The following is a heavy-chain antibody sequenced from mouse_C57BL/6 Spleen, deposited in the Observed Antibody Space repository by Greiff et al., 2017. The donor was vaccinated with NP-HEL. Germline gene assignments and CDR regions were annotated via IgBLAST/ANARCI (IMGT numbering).Heavy chain of an antibody. D-gene: IGHD5-1*01. CDR1: GFTFSSYA. CDR3: ARYRAMDY. V-gene: IGHV5-4*01. CDR2: ISDGGSYT. J-gene: IGHJ4*01. Sequence: EVHLVESGGGLVKPGGSLKLSCAASGFTFSSYAMSWVRQTPEKRLEWVATISDGGSYTYYPDNVKGRFTISRDNAKNNLYLQMSHLKSEDTAMYYCARYRAMDYWGQGTSVTVSS.